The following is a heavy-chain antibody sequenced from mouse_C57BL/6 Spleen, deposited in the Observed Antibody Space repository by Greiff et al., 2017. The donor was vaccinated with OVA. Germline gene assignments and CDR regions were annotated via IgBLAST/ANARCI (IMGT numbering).Heavy chain of an antibody. Sequence: QVQLQQPGAELVKPGASVKMSCKASGYTFTSYWITWVKQRPGQGLEWIGDIYPGSGSTNYNEKFKSKATLTVDTSSSTAYMQLSSLTSEVSAVYYCARSNWEEAWFAYWGQGTLVTVSA. V-gene: IGHV1-55*01. D-gene: IGHD4-1*02. J-gene: IGHJ3*01. CDR2: IYPGSGST. CDR3: ARSNWEEAWFAY. CDR1: GYTFTSYW.